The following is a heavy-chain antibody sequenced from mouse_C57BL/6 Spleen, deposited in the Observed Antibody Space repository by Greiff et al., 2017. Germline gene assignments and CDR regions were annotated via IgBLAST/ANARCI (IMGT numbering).Heavy chain of an antibody. CDR3: ASGSNYDYYAMDY. Sequence: QVQLQQPGAELVRPGTSVKLSCKASGYTFTSYWMHWVKQRPGQGLEWIGVIDPSASYTNYNQKFKGKATLTVDTSSSTAYMQLSSLTSEDSAVYYCASGSNYDYYAMDYWGQGTSVTVSS. CDR1: GYTFTSYW. CDR2: IDPSASYT. J-gene: IGHJ4*01. D-gene: IGHD2-5*01. V-gene: IGHV1-59*01.